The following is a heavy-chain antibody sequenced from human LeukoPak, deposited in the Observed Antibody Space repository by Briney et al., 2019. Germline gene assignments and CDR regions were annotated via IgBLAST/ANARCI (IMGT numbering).Heavy chain of an antibody. CDR1: GYTFTRYY. CDR3: ATAVYYYGSGSSKYYYYYYGMDV. V-gene: IGHV1-46*01. D-gene: IGHD3-10*01. J-gene: IGHJ6*02. Sequence: ASVKVSCKASGYTFTRYYMHWVRQAPGQGLEWVGMINPSGTGTSYAQKFQGRVTMTRDTSTSTLYMELSSLRSEDTAMYYRATAVYYYGSGSSKYYYYYYGMDVWGQGTTVTVSS. CDR2: INPSGTGT.